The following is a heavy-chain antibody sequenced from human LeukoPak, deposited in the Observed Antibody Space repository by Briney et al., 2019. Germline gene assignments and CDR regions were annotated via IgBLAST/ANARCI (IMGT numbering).Heavy chain of an antibody. V-gene: IGHV4-34*01. CDR2: INHSGST. J-gene: IGHJ4*02. D-gene: IGHD3-10*01. CDR3: ARAFQKVRGVIIFDY. Sequence: SETLSLTCAVYGGSFSGYYWSWIRQPPGKGLEWIGEINHSGSTNYNPSLKSRVTISVDTSKNQFSLKLSSVTAADTAVYYCARAFQKVRGVIIFDYWGQGTLVTVSS. CDR1: GGSFSGYY.